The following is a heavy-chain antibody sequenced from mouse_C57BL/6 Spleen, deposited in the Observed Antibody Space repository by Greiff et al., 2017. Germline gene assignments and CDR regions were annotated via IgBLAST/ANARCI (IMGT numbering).Heavy chain of an antibody. V-gene: IGHV2-6-1*01. J-gene: IGHJ4*01. CDR2: IWSDGST. CDR1: GFSLTSYG. D-gene: IGHD1-1*02. CDR3: ARHHYVNYYAMDY. Sequence: QVQLKESGPGLVAPSQSLSITCTVSGFSLTSYGVHWVRQPPGKGLEWLVVIWSDGSTTYNSALKSRLSISKDNSKSQVFLKMNSLQTDDTAMYYCARHHYVNYYAMDYWGQGTSVTVSS.